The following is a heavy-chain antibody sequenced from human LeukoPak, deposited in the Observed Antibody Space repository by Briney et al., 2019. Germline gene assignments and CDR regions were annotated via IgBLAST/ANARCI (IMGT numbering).Heavy chain of an antibody. V-gene: IGHV3-21*01. D-gene: IGHD3-10*01. CDR2: ISSSSYI. CDR1: GFTFSSYS. CDR3: ARDLGWFGELHLNY. Sequence: PGGSLRLSCAASGFTFSSYSMNWVCQAPGKGLEWVSSISSSSYIYYADSVKGRFTISRDNAKNSLYLQMNSLRAEDTAVYYCARDLGWFGELHLNYWGQGTLVTVSS. J-gene: IGHJ4*02.